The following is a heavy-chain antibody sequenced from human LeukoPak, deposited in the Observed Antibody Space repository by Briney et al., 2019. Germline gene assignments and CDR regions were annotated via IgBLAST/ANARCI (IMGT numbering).Heavy chain of an antibody. Sequence: GGSLRLSCAASGFTFSDYYMSWIRQAQGKGLEWVSYISSSGSTIYYADSVKGRFTISRDNAKNSLYLQMNSLRAEDTAVYYCARVAAAGDYYFDYWGQGTLVTVSS. CDR2: ISSSGSTI. CDR1: GFTFSDYY. D-gene: IGHD6-13*01. J-gene: IGHJ4*02. CDR3: ARVAAAGDYYFDY. V-gene: IGHV3-11*01.